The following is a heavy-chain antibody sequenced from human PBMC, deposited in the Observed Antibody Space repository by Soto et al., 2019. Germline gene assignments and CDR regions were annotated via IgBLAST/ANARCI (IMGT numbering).Heavy chain of an antibody. D-gene: IGHD3-22*01. Sequence: GGSLRLSCAASGFTFDDYGMSWVRQAPGKGLEWVSGINWNGGSTGYADSVKGRFTISRDNAKNSLYLQMNSLRVEDTAVYYCARGDYYDTSGPFSDAFDIWGQGTMVTVSS. CDR2: INWNGGST. CDR1: GFTFDDYG. J-gene: IGHJ3*02. V-gene: IGHV3-20*04. CDR3: ARGDYYDTSGPFSDAFDI.